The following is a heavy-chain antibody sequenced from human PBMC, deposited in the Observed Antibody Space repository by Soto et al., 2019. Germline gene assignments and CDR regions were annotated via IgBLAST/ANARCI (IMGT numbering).Heavy chain of an antibody. CDR3: AKAYGSGSYYNVAFDY. CDR1: NGSISSSNW. Sequence: QVQLQESGPGLVKPSGTLSLTCAVSNGSISSSNWWSWVRQPPGKGLEWIGEIYHSGSINYNPSLRRRVTLSVDKSKHQFSLKLTSVTAADTAVYYCAKAYGSGSYYNVAFDYWGQGTLVTVSS. V-gene: IGHV4-4*02. CDR2: IYHSGSI. D-gene: IGHD3-10*01. J-gene: IGHJ4*02.